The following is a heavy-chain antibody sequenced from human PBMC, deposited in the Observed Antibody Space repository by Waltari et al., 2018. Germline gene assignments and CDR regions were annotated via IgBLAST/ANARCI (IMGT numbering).Heavy chain of an antibody. J-gene: IGHJ4*02. Sequence: EVQLVESGGGLAQPGGSRRLSCAALGLSCSNDGMTWVRQASGKGPEWVANIKQDGSEKYYMDSVKGRFTISRDNAKNSLYLQMNNLRVEDTAVYYCTRGGRDSSWYWRDWGQGTLVTVSS. CDR3: TRGGRDSSWYWRD. CDR2: IKQDGSEK. D-gene: IGHD6-13*01. CDR1: GLSCSNDG. V-gene: IGHV3-7*01.